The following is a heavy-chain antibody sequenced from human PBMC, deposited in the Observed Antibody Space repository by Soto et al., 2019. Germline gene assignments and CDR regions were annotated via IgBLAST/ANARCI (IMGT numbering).Heavy chain of an antibody. CDR2: IYSGGST. Sequence: EVQLVETGGGVIQPGGSLRLSCAASGFTVSSNYMSWVRQAPGKGLEWVSVIYSGGSTYYADSVKGRFTISRDNSKNTLYLQMNSLRAEDTAVYYCARDIRAAAPSGAGMDVWGQGTTVTVSS. CDR3: ARDIRAAAPSGAGMDV. J-gene: IGHJ6*02. D-gene: IGHD6-13*01. CDR1: GFTVSSNY. V-gene: IGHV3-53*02.